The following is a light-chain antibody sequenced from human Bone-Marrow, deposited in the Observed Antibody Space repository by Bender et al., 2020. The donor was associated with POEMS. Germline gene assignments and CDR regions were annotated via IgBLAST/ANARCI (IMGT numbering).Light chain of an antibody. Sequence: SALTQPASVSGSPGQSVTISCTGTSGDVGSFNLVSWFQQHPGQAPKLIISEVTERPSGVSNRFSGSKSGNMASLTISGLQAEDEADYYCCSYVGSSTFYVFGSGTKVTVL. CDR2: EVT. V-gene: IGLV2-23*02. CDR3: CSYVGSSTFYV. CDR1: SGDVGSFNL. J-gene: IGLJ1*01.